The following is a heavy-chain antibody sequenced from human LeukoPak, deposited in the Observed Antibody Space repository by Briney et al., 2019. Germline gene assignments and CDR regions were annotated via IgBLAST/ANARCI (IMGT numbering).Heavy chain of an antibody. CDR2: IIPIFGTA. CDR1: GGTLSRYA. J-gene: IGHJ3*02. V-gene: IGHV1-69*13. Sequence: GASVKVSCKTSGGTLSRYAISWVRQAPGQGLEWMGEIIPIFGTANYAQKFQGRVTIIADESTSTAYMELSSLRSEDTAVYYCARMGVYDAFDIWGQGTMVTVSS. CDR3: ARMGVYDAFDI. D-gene: IGHD3-10*01.